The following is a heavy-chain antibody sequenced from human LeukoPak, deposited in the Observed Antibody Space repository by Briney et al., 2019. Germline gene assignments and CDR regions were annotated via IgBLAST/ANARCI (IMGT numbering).Heavy chain of an antibody. V-gene: IGHV4-59*01. CDR3: ATGYSSGQRFDY. CDR2: IHYSGST. D-gene: IGHD5-18*01. J-gene: IGHJ4*02. Sequence: SETLSLTCTVSGGSISRYYWSWIRQPPGNRLEWLGYIHYSGSTNYNPSLKSRVTMSLDTSDNQFSLKLSSVTAADTAVYYCATGYSSGQRFDYWGQGTLVTVSS. CDR1: GGSISRYY.